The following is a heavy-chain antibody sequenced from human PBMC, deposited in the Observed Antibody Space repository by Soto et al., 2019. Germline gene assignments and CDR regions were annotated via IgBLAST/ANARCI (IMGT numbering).Heavy chain of an antibody. CDR3: AKDQGVFGIAAAGGRGVSGY. V-gene: IGHV3-23*01. D-gene: IGHD6-13*01. CDR1: GFTFSSYA. Sequence: EVQLLESGGGLVQPGGSLRLSCAASGFTFSSYAMSWVRQAPGKGLEWVSAISGSGGSTYYADSVKGRFTISRDNSKNTLYLQMNSLRAEDTAVYYCAKDQGVFGIAAAGGRGVSGYWGQGTLVTVSS. CDR2: ISGSGGST. J-gene: IGHJ4*02.